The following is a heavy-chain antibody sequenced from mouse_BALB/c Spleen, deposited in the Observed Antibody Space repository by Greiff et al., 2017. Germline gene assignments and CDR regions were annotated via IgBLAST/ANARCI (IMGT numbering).Heavy chain of an antibody. CDR3: ARDDGYYLYYAMDY. CDR1: GFNIKDTY. J-gene: IGHJ4*01. Sequence: EVQLKESGAELVKPGASVKLSCTASGFNIKDTYMHWVKQRPEQGLEWIGRIDPANGNTKYDPKFQGKATITADTSSNTAYLQLSSLTSEDTAVYYCARDDGYYLYYAMDYWGQGTSVTVSS. CDR2: IDPANGNT. D-gene: IGHD2-3*01. V-gene: IGHV14-3*02.